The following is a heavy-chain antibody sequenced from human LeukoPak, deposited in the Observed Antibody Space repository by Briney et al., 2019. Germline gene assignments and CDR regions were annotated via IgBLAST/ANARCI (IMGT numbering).Heavy chain of an antibody. J-gene: IGHJ4*02. Sequence: ASVKVSCKASGYTFSSYGISWVRQAPGQGPEWMGWITAYNGNTKYAQTFQGRVTMTTDTSTNTAYMELRSLRSDDTAVYYCAGEAGLEVLSAMPFDSWGQGTLVIVSS. D-gene: IGHD2-2*01. CDR3: AGEAGLEVLSAMPFDS. CDR2: ITAYNGNT. V-gene: IGHV1-18*01. CDR1: GYTFSSYG.